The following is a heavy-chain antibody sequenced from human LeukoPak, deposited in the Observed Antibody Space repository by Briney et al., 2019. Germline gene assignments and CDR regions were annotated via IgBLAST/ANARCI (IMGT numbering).Heavy chain of an antibody. CDR2: ISTSSSYI. CDR3: ARDLLLYFGEVTMAFDY. D-gene: IGHD3-10*01. V-gene: IGHV3-21*01. Sequence: GGSLRLSCAASGFTFSTYYMNWVRQAPGKGLEWVSSISTSSSYIYYADAVKGRFTISRDNAKNSLYLQINSLRAEDTAVFYCARDLLLYFGEVTMAFDYWGLGTLVTVSS. J-gene: IGHJ4*02. CDR1: GFTFSTYY.